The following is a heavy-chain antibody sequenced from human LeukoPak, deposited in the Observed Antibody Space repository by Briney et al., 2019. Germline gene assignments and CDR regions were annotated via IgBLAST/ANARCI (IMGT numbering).Heavy chain of an antibody. CDR3: ARVNVGGFDY. CDR2: IYYSGNT. V-gene: IGHV4-61*01. CDR1: GGSITSSSHY. Sequence: SETLSLTCSVSGGSITSSSHYWSWIRQPPGKGLEWIGYIYYSGNTNYNPSLKSRVTISVDASKNQFSLKLSSVTAADTAVYYCARVNVGGFDYWGQGTLVSVSS. D-gene: IGHD3-10*01. J-gene: IGHJ4*02.